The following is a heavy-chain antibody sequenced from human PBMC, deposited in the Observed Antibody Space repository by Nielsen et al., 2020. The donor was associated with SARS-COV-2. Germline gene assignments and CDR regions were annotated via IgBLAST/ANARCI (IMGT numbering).Heavy chain of an antibody. Sequence: ASVKVSCKASGYTFTSYGISWVRQAPGQGLEWMGWISAYNGNTNYAQKLQGRVTMTTDTSTSTAYMELRSLRSDDTAVYYCATRARAVAGLDYYYCYGMDVWGQGTTVTVSS. CDR3: ATRARAVAGLDYYYCYGMDV. V-gene: IGHV1-18*04. CDR1: GYTFTSYG. CDR2: ISAYNGNT. D-gene: IGHD6-19*01. J-gene: IGHJ6*02.